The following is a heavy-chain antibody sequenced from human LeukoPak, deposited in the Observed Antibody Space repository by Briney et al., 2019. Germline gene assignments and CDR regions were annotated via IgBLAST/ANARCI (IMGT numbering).Heavy chain of an antibody. J-gene: IGHJ3*01. D-gene: IGHD3-3*02. CDR2: IRYDGSNQ. V-gene: IGHV3-30*02. Sequence: PGGSLRLSCAASEFTFSSYGMHWVRQAPGKGLEWVAFIRYDGSNQYYTDSVKGRFTISRDNSKNTVYLQMNSLRTEDTAVYYCARDPHMFGVIIGDGFDVWGQGTMVTVFS. CDR1: EFTFSSYG. CDR3: ARDPHMFGVIIGDGFDV.